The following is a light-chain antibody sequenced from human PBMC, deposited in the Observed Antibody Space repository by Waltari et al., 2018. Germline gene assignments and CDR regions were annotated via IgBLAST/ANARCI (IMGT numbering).Light chain of an antibody. Sequence: DIQMTQSPSSLSASVGARVTITCRASENVNNYLNWYQQKPGKAPKLLIYKASTLQSGVPSRFSGSGSGTDYTFTISSLQSEDVATYYCQHNYGTPRTFGQGTKVEIK. J-gene: IGKJ1*01. CDR3: QHNYGTPRT. V-gene: IGKV1-39*01. CDR1: ENVNNY. CDR2: KAS.